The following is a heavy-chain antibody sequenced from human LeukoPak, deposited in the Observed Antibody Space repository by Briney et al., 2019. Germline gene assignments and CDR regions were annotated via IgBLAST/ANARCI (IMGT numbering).Heavy chain of an antibody. CDR1: GFTFDDYA. J-gene: IGHJ6*02. CDR3: ARVRVPGSSLVRSYYYYGMDV. V-gene: IGHV3-9*01. CDR2: ISWNSGSI. D-gene: IGHD6-6*01. Sequence: GGSLRLSCAASGFTFDDYAMHWVRQAPGKGLEWVSGISWNSGSIGYADSVKGRFTISRDNAKNSLYLQMNSLRAEDTAVYYCARVRVPGSSLVRSYYYYGMDVWGQGTTVTVSS.